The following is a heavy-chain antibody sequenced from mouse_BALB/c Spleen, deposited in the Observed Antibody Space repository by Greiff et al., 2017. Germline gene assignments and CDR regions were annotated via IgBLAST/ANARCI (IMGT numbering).Heavy chain of an antibody. CDR3: ARRLLRYFDV. CDR1: GYSITSDYA. D-gene: IGHD2-3*01. V-gene: IGHV3-2*02. Sequence: EVKLQESGPGLVKPSQSPSLTCTVTGYSITSDYAWNWIRQFPGNKLEWMGYISYSGSTSYNPSLKSRISITRDTSKNQFFLQLNSVTTEDTATYYCARRLLRYFDVWGAGTTVTVSS. J-gene: IGHJ1*01. CDR2: ISYSGST.